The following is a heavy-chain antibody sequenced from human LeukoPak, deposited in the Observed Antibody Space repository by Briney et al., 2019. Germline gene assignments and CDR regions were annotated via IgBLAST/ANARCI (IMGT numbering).Heavy chain of an antibody. Sequence: QPGGSLRLSCAASGFIFSSYWMTWVRQAPGKGLEWVANIKQDGGEKYYVDSVKGRFTISRDNAKNSLYLQMNSVRAEDTAVYYCARINAQSHNFWSGYPHGWFDPWGQGTLVTVSS. CDR2: IKQDGGEK. CDR3: ARINAQSHNFWSGYPHGWFDP. V-gene: IGHV3-7*01. J-gene: IGHJ5*02. CDR1: GFIFSSYW. D-gene: IGHD3-3*01.